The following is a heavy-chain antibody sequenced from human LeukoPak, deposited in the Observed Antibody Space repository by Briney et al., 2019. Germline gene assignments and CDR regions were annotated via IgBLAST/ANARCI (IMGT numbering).Heavy chain of an antibody. CDR2: ISYDGNNK. CDR1: GFTFSNHG. CDR3: AKDGSSYYYYGMDV. Sequence: GGSLRLSCAASGFTFSNHGMHWVRQAPGKGLEGVTVISYDGNNKDSADSVKGRFTISRDNSRTTMFLQVDSLRTEDTAVYYCAKDGSSYYYYGMDVWGQGTTVTVSS. V-gene: IGHV3-30*18. J-gene: IGHJ6*02.